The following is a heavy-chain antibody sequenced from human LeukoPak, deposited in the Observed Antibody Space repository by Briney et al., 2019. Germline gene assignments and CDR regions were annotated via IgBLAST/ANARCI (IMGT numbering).Heavy chain of an antibody. CDR1: GGSISSDIYY. J-gene: IGHJ3*02. V-gene: IGHV4-61*02. Sequence: SETLSLTCTVSGGSISSDIYYWSWIRQPAGKGLEWIGRIYTSGSTNYNPSLKSRVTISVDTSKNQFSLKLSSVTAADTAVYYCARVLYDFWSGPGPIDAFDIWGQGTMVTVSS. CDR2: IYTSGST. CDR3: ARVLYDFWSGPGPIDAFDI. D-gene: IGHD3-3*01.